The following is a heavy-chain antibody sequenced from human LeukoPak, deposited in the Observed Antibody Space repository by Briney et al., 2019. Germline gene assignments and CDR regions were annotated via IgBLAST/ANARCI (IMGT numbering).Heavy chain of an antibody. D-gene: IGHD3-10*01. Sequence: GGSLRLSCAASGFTFSSYDMHWVRQATGKGLEWVSAIGTAGDTYYPGSVKGRFTISRENAKNSLYLQMNSLRAEDTAVYYCARKIVWFGETDYWGQGTLVTVSS. V-gene: IGHV3-13*01. CDR3: ARKIVWFGETDY. CDR2: IGTAGDT. J-gene: IGHJ4*02. CDR1: GFTFSSYD.